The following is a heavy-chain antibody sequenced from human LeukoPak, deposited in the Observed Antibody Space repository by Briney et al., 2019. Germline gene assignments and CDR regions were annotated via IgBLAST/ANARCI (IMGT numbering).Heavy chain of an antibody. D-gene: IGHD4-17*01. J-gene: IGHJ4*02. V-gene: IGHV4-61*08. Sequence: SETLSLTCTVSGGSISSGDYYWSWIRQPPGKGLEWIGYVYYSGSTNYNPSLKSRVTISVDTSKNQFSLKLSSVTAADTAVYYCARDYGDYAMDYWGQGTLVTVSS. CDR2: VYYSGST. CDR3: ARDYGDYAMDY. CDR1: GGSISSGDYY.